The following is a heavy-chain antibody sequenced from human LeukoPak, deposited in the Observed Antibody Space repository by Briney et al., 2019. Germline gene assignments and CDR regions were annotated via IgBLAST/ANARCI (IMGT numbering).Heavy chain of an antibody. Sequence: SEALSLTCTVSGGSISSYYWSWIRQPPEKGLEWIGYIYYSRSTNYNPSLKSRVTISVDTSKNQFSLKLSSVTAADTAVYYCARGIAGKFDYWGQGTLVTVSS. V-gene: IGHV4-59*01. D-gene: IGHD6-13*01. J-gene: IGHJ4*02. CDR3: ARGIAGKFDY. CDR2: IYYSRST. CDR1: GGSISSYY.